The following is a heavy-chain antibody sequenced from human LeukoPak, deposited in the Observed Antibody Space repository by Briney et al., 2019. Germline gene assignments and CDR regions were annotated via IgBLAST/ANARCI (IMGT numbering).Heavy chain of an antibody. D-gene: IGHD2-2*01. Sequence: ASVTVSCKASGYSFPNYYMHWVRQAPGQGLEWMGWINPNSGGTNYAQKFQGRVTMTRDTSISTGYMELSRLGSDDTAVYYCARDFYHVYWGQGTLVTVSS. CDR1: GYSFPNYY. J-gene: IGHJ4*02. V-gene: IGHV1-2*02. CDR2: INPNSGGT. CDR3: ARDFYHVY.